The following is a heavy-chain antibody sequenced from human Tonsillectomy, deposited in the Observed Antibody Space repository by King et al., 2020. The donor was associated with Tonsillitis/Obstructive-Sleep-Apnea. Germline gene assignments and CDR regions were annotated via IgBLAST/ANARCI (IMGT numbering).Heavy chain of an antibody. V-gene: IGHV5-51*03. CDR1: GYSFTSYW. CDR3: AICAGWFGELLKGGLDV. J-gene: IGHJ6*02. CDR2: IYPDDSDT. D-gene: IGHD3-10*01. Sequence: VQLVESGAEVKKPGESLKISCKGSGYSFTSYWICWVRQMPGKGLEWMGIIYPDDSDTTYSPSFHGQVTISADKSISTAYLQWSSLKASDTALYYCAICAGWFGELLKGGLDVWGQGTTVTVSS.